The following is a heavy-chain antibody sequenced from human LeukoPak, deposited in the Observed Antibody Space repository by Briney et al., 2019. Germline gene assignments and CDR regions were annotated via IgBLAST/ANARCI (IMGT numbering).Heavy chain of an antibody. J-gene: IGHJ4*02. CDR3: ATLVVPAANDY. Sequence: SAKVSCKASGGTFSSYAISWVRQAPGQGLEWMGGIIPIFGTANYAQKFQGRVTITADESTSTAYMELSSLRSEDTAVYYCATLVVPAANDYWGQGTLVTVSS. CDR2: IIPIFGTA. V-gene: IGHV1-69*01. CDR1: GGTFSSYA. D-gene: IGHD2-2*01.